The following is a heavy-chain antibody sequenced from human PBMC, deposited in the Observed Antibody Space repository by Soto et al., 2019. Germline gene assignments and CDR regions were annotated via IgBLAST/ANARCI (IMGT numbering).Heavy chain of an antibody. CDR3: ASVCSSNSCYGGFDAFDI. CDR2: IYPGDSDT. Sequence: GESLKISCKGSGYSFTSYWIGWVRQMPGKGLEWMGIIYPGDSDTRYSPSFQGQVTISADKSISTAYLQWSSLKASDTAMYYCASVCSSNSCYGGFDAFDIWGQGIMVTVSS. J-gene: IGHJ3*02. CDR1: GYSFTSYW. V-gene: IGHV5-51*01. D-gene: IGHD2-2*01.